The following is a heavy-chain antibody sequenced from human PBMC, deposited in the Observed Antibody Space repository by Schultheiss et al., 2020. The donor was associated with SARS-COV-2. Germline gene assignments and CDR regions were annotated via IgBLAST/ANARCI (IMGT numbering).Heavy chain of an antibody. J-gene: IGHJ4*02. Sequence: GGSLRLSCAASGFTFSSYAMSWVRQAPGKGLEWVSAISGSGGSTYYADSVKGRFTISRDNSKNTLYLQMNSLRAEDTAVYYCARDQVPVVAATPGYWGQGTLVTVSS. D-gene: IGHD2-15*01. CDR2: ISGSGGST. V-gene: IGHV3-23*01. CDR1: GFTFSSYA. CDR3: ARDQVPVVAATPGY.